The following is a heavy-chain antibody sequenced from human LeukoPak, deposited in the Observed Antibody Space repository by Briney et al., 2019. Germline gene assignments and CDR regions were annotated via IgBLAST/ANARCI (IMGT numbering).Heavy chain of an antibody. Sequence: SETLSLTCTVSGGSISSHYWSWIRQPPGKGLEWIGYIYYSGSTNYNPSLKSRVTISVDTSKNQFSLKLSSVTAADTAVYYCARATLKAGNDAFDIWGQGTMVTVSS. D-gene: IGHD5-12*01. CDR2: IYYSGST. J-gene: IGHJ3*02. CDR1: GGSISSHY. CDR3: ARATLKAGNDAFDI. V-gene: IGHV4-59*11.